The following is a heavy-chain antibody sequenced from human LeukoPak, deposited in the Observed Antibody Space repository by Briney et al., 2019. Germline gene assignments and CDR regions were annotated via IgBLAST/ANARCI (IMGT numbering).Heavy chain of an antibody. D-gene: IGHD1-7*01. CDR3: ARAHNWKYGTFEH. CDR2: ISGSGSTI. V-gene: IGHV3-11*04. J-gene: IGHJ4*02. Sequence: PGGSLRLSCAASGFTFGDYSMTWIRQAPGKGLEWVSYISGSGSTIYYADSVKGRFTISRDNAKNSLHLQMNSLRAEDTALYYCARAHNWKYGTFEHWGQGTLVTVSS. CDR1: GFTFGDYS.